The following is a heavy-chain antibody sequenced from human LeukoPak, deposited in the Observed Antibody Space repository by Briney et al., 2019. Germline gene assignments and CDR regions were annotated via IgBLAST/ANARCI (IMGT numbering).Heavy chain of an antibody. V-gene: IGHV3-74*01. Sequence: GGSLILSCAASGFTFSSYWMHWVRQAPGKGLVWVSRINTDGSSTSYADSVKGRFTISRDNAKNTLYLQMNSLRAEDTAVYYCARDRITMVRGVNDYWGQGTLVTVSS. CDR3: ARDRITMVRGVNDY. CDR1: GFTFSSYW. J-gene: IGHJ4*02. CDR2: INTDGSST. D-gene: IGHD3-10*01.